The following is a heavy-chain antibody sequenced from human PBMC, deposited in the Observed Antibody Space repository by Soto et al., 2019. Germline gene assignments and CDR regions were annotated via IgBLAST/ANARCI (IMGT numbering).Heavy chain of an antibody. CDR3: ARGRRQQLVRSAASDWFDP. V-gene: IGHV4-34*01. J-gene: IGHJ5*02. CDR1: GGSFSANY. CDR2: INRSGST. Sequence: QVQLQQWGAGLLKPSETLSLTCAVYGGSFSANYWSWIRQPPGKGLEWIVEINRSGSTNSNPSLTSRVTISVDTSKNQFSLKLSSVTAADTAVYFCARGRRQQLVRSAASDWFDPWGQGTLVTVSS. D-gene: IGHD6-6*01.